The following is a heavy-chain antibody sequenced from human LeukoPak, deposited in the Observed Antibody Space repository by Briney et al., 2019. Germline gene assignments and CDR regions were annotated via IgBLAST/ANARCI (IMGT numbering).Heavy chain of an antibody. Sequence: VKVSCKASGGTFSSYAISWVRQAPGQGLEWMGGIIPIFGTANYAQKFQGRVTMTRDTSISTAYMELSRLRSDDTAVYYCANEITTGTTEDAFDIWGQGTMVTVSS. CDR3: ANEITTGTTEDAFDI. CDR2: IIPIFGTA. J-gene: IGHJ3*02. CDR1: GGTFSSYA. D-gene: IGHD1-1*01. V-gene: IGHV1-69*05.